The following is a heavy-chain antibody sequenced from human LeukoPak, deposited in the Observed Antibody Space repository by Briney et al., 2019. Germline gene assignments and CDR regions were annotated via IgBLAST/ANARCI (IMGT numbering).Heavy chain of an antibody. J-gene: IGHJ6*02. CDR3: ARLGGPPYYYGMDV. Sequence: SETLSLTCTVSGGSISSYYWSWIRQPPGKGLEWIGYIYYSGSTNYNPSLKSRVTISVDTSKNQFSLKLSSVTAADTAVYYCARLGGPPYYYGMDVWGQGTTFTVSS. D-gene: IGHD4-23*01. V-gene: IGHV4-59*08. CDR1: GGSISSYY. CDR2: IYYSGST.